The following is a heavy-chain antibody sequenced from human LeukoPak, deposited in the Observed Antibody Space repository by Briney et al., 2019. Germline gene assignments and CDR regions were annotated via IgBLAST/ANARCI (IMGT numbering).Heavy chain of an antibody. J-gene: IGHJ6*03. Sequence: PSETLSLTCTVSGGSISSGSYYWSWIRQPAGKGLEWIGRIYTSGSTNYNPSLKSRVTISVDTSKNQFSQKLSSVTAADTAVYYCARAVAAYYYYYYMDVWGKGPRSPSP. CDR1: GGSISSGSYY. CDR3: ARAVAAYYYYYYMDV. V-gene: IGHV4-61*02. CDR2: IYTSGST. D-gene: IGHD6-19*01.